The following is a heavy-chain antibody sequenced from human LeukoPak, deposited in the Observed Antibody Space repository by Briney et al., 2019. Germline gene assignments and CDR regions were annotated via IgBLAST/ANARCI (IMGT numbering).Heavy chain of an antibody. J-gene: IGHJ6*03. V-gene: IGHV3-23*01. CDR2: ISGGGDTT. CDR3: ARDYFDSTNYPQTYYYYYMDV. Sequence: GGSLRLSCAASGFTFNNYAMSWVRQAPGKGLEWVSTISGGGDTTYYSVKGRFIISRDNSKNTLFLQLNSLRAEDTAIYYCARDYFDSTNYPQTYYYYYMDVWGKGTTVTVSS. CDR1: GFTFNNYA. D-gene: IGHD3-22*01.